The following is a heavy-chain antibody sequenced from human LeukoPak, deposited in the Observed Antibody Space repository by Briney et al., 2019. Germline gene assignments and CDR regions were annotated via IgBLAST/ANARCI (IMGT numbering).Heavy chain of an antibody. D-gene: IGHD1-14*01. CDR2: VYTSGST. Sequence: PSETLSLTCTVSGGSFSSYYRHWIRQPAGKGLGWIGRVYTSGSTNYTPSLKIRVTMSVDTSKNQFSLKLSSVTAADTAVYYCARAPDDAFDIWGQGKMVTVSS. J-gene: IGHJ3*02. CDR1: GGSFSSYY. CDR3: ARAPDDAFDI. V-gene: IGHV4-4*07.